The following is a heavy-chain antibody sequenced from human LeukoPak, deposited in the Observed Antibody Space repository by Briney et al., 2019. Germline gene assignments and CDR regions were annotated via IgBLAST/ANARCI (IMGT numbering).Heavy chain of an antibody. CDR2: IYPGDSDA. J-gene: IGHJ4*02. V-gene: IGHV5-51*01. CDR3: ARHVGSRGYDSHFDF. D-gene: IGHD5-12*01. Sequence: GESLKISCKGSGYSFTSYWIGWVRQMPGKGLEWMGIIYPGDSDARYSSSFQGQVSISADKSISTVYLQWSSLRASDTAMYYCARHVGSRGYDSHFDFWGQGTLVTVSS. CDR1: GYSFTSYW.